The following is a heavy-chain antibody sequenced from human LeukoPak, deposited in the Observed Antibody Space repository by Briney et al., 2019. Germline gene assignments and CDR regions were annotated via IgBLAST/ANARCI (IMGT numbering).Heavy chain of an antibody. CDR2: ISYDGSNK. V-gene: IGHV3-30*18. CDR3: AKAEYYYGPGPGNYYMDV. Sequence: PGRSLRLSCAASGFTFSSYGMHWVRQAPGKGLEWVAVISYDGSNKYYADSVRGRFTISRDNSKNTLYLQMNSLRAEDTAVYYCAKAEYYYGPGPGNYYMDVWGKGTTVTVSS. D-gene: IGHD3-10*01. CDR1: GFTFSSYG. J-gene: IGHJ6*03.